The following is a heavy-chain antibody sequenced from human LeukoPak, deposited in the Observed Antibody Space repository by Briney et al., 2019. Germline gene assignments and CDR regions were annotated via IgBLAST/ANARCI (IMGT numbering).Heavy chain of an antibody. J-gene: IGHJ3*02. CDR2: IIPILGIA. V-gene: IGHV1-69*02. Sequence: ASVKVSCKASGGTFSSYTISWVRQAPGQGLEWMGRIIPILGIANYAQKFQGRATITADKSTSTAYMEPSSLRSEDTAVYYCARGYCSSTSCYRDASDIWGQGTMVTVSS. CDR3: ARGYCSSTSCYRDASDI. CDR1: GGTFSSYT. D-gene: IGHD2-2*01.